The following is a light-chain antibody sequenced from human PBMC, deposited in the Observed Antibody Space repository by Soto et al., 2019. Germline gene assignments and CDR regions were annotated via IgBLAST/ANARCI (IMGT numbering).Light chain of an antibody. Sequence: EIVVTRSPGTLSLSAGERATLSCRASQSVSSSYLAWYQQKPGQAPRLLIYGASSRATGIPDRFSASGSGTEFTLTISGLQSEDFAVYYCHQYNNWPPWTFGQGTKV. J-gene: IGKJ1*01. V-gene: IGKV3-20*01. CDR2: GAS. CDR3: HQYNNWPPWT. CDR1: QSVSSSY.